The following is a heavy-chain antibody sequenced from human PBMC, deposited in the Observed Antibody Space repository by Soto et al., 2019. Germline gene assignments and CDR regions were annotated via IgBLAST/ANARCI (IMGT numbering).Heavy chain of an antibody. Sequence: EVQLVESGGGLVKPGGSLRLACAASGFTFSNAWMSWVRQAPGKGLEWVGLIKRKTDGGTTDHAAPVKGRFTISRDDSKNTLYLQMNSLKTEDTAVYYCTTDLADYWGQGTLLTVSS. CDR2: IKRKTDGGTT. V-gene: IGHV3-15*01. J-gene: IGHJ4*02. CDR1: GFTFSNAW. CDR3: TTDLADY.